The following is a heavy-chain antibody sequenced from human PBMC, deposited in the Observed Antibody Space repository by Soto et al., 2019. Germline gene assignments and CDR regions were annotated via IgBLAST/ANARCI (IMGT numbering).Heavy chain of an antibody. CDR2: INGAGGST. V-gene: IGHV3-74*01. Sequence: EVQLVESGGGLVQPGGSLRLSCAASGFIISDYLLNWVRQAPGKRLEWVSGINGAGGSTGYADSVKGRFTISRDNSKNTLYVQMNSLRAEDTAVYYCAREGSSVRRLDFWGQGTTVTVSS. D-gene: IGHD2-2*01. CDR1: GFIISDYL. CDR3: AREGSSVRRLDF. J-gene: IGHJ6*02.